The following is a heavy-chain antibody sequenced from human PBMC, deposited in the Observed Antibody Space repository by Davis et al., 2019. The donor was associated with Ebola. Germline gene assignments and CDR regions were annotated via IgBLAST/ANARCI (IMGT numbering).Heavy chain of an antibody. CDR1: GGSFSGYY. Sequence: SETLSLTCAVYGGSFSGYYWNWIRQPPGKGLEWIGEINHSGTTNYNPSLKSRVTVSLDTSKRQFSLKVNSVTAADTAVYYCASSIFGVVVNPYYFDYWSQGTRVTVSS. V-gene: IGHV4-34*01. J-gene: IGHJ4*02. D-gene: IGHD3-3*01. CDR3: ASSIFGVVVNPYYFDY. CDR2: INHSGTT.